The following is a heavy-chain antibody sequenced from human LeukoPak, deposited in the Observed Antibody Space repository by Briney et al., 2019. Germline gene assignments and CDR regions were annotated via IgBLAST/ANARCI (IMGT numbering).Heavy chain of an antibody. J-gene: IGHJ4*02. V-gene: IGHV4-38-2*01. D-gene: IGHD3-22*01. CDR1: GYSISRGYY. Sequence: PSETLSLTCAVSGYSISRGYYWGWIRQPPGKGLEWIGSIYHSGSTYYNPSLKSRVTISVDTSKNQFSLKLSSVTAADTAVYYCARTPYYYDSRLPLQVLHHFANWGQGTLVTVSS. CDR3: ARTPYYYDSRLPLQVLHHFAN. CDR2: IYHSGST.